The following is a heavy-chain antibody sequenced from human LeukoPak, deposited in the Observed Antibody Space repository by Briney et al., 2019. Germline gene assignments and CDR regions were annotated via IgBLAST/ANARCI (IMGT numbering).Heavy chain of an antibody. CDR2: IRQDGSEK. CDR3: ARDGTAAFLYFDL. J-gene: IGHJ4*01. V-gene: IGHV3-7*01. CDR1: GFTYTDYW. Sequence: PGGPLTLSCEVSGFTYTDYWMNWLRQAPGKGAAWVASIRQDGSEKTYVDSVKGRFTISRDNTKNSLSLQLNGLRAEDTAVYYCARDGTAAFLYFDLWGQGTLVTVSS. D-gene: IGHD1-1*01.